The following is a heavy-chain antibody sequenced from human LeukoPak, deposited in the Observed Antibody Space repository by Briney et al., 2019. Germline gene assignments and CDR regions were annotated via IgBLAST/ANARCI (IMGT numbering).Heavy chain of an antibody. CDR3: AKGRSDFDY. CDR1: GFTFSSYA. J-gene: IGHJ4*02. CDR2: ISGNGGST. V-gene: IGHV3-23*01. Sequence: GGSLRLSCAASGFTFSSYAMSWVRQAPGQGLERVSAISGNGGSTYYADSVKGRFTISRDNSKNTLYLQMNSLRAEDTAVYYCAKGRSDFDYWGQGTLVTVSS.